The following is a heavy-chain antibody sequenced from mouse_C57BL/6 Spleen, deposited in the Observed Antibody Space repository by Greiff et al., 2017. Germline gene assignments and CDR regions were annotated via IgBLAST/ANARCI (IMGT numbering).Heavy chain of an antibody. CDR2: IDPSDSDT. CDR1: GYTFTSYW. J-gene: IGHJ1*03. D-gene: IGHD1-1*01. CDR3: ARGYYTWYFDV. V-gene: IGHV1-52*01. Sequence: QVQLKQPGAELVRPGSSVKLSCKASGYTFTSYWMHWVKQRPIQGLEWIGNIDPSDSDTHSNQKFKDKATLTVDKSSSPAYMLLSSLTSEASAVFACARGYYTWYFDVWGTGTTVTVSA.